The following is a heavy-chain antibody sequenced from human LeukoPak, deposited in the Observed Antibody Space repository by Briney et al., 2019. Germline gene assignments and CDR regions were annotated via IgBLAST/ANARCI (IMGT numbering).Heavy chain of an antibody. Sequence: GGSLRLSCAASGFTFSSCGMHWVRQAPGKGLEWVAVIWYDGSNKYYADSVKGRFTISRDNSKNTLYLQMNSLRAEDTAVYYCARDRYYGSGSYPHDYWGQGTLVTVPS. V-gene: IGHV3-33*01. CDR3: ARDRYYGSGSYPHDY. CDR1: GFTFSSCG. J-gene: IGHJ4*02. D-gene: IGHD3-10*01. CDR2: IWYDGSNK.